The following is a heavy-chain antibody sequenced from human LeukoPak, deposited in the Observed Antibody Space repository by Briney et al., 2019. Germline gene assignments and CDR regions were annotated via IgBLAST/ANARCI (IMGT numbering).Heavy chain of an antibody. J-gene: IGHJ5*02. D-gene: IGHD2-2*01. Sequence: SETLSLTCAVYGGSFSGYYWSWIRQPPGKGLEWIGEINHSESTNYNPSLKSRVTISVDTSKNQFSLKLSSVTAADTAVYYCARIVACSSTSCYPPLGWFDPWGQGTLVTVSS. V-gene: IGHV4-34*01. CDR3: ARIVACSSTSCYPPLGWFDP. CDR1: GGSFSGYY. CDR2: INHSEST.